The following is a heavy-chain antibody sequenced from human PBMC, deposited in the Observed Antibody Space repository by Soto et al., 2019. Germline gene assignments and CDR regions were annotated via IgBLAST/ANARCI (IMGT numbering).Heavy chain of an antibody. J-gene: IGHJ2*01. CDR1: GFSLGTYGVV. D-gene: IGHD1-26*01. CDR3: AHRGGGIVDWYFDL. CDR2: IYWDDDK. Sequence: QVTLNESGPTLVKPTQTLTLTCTFSGFSLGTYGVVVGWIRQPPGKALEWLSLIYWDDDKRYSPSLKSRLTITKDTSKRQVFLTLTNMDPVDTATYYCAHRGGGIVDWYFDLWGRGTPVIVYS. V-gene: IGHV2-5*02.